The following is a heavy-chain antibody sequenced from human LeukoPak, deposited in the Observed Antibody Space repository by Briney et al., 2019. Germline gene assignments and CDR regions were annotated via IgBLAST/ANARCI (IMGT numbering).Heavy chain of an antibody. D-gene: IGHD3-22*01. V-gene: IGHV3-30*03. Sequence: PGRSLRLSCAASGFTFSSYGMHWVRQAPGKGLEWVAVISYDGSNKYYADSVKGRFTISRDNSKNTLYPQMNSLRAEDTAVYYCARDMIVAVTDYWGQGTLVTVSS. CDR2: ISYDGSNK. CDR1: GFTFSSYG. J-gene: IGHJ4*02. CDR3: ARDMIVAVTDY.